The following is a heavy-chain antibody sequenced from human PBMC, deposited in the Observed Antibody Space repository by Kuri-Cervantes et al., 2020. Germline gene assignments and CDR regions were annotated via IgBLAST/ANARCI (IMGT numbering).Heavy chain of an antibody. J-gene: IGHJ5*02. Sequence: ASVKVSCKASGYTFTSYSMHWVRQAPGQRLEWMGWINTGSDDTKYSQKFQDRVTFTRDTSASTAYMELTSLRSEDTAVYYCARDGRGVGFDSWVEPRGQGTLVTVSS. CDR1: GYTFTSYS. CDR2: INTGSDDT. D-gene: IGHD3-10*01. V-gene: IGHV1-3*04. CDR3: ARDGRGVGFDSWVEP.